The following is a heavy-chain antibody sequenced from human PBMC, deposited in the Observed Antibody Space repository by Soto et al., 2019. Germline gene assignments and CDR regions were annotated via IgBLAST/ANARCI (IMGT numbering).Heavy chain of an antibody. D-gene: IGHD1-26*01. J-gene: IGHJ4*02. CDR3: ARSYSTSWYFFDY. CDR1: GYTFASYY. V-gene: IGHV1-46*01. CDR2: LNPSGGST. Sequence: ASVKVSCKASGYTFASYYIHWVRQAPGQKLEWRGILNPSGGSTAFAQKFQGRVTMTRDTSTSTVYMELSSLRSEDTAVYYCARSYSTSWYFFDYWGQGTLVTSPQ.